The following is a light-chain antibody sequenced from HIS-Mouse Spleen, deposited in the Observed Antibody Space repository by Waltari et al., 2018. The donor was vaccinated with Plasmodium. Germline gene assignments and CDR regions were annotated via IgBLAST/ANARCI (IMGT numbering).Light chain of an antibody. CDR1: SSDVGGYNY. Sequence: QSALTQPASVSGSPGQSIPISCPGTSSDVGGYNYVLWYQQHPGKAPKLMIYDVSNRPSGVSNRFSGSKSGNTASLTISGLQAEDEADYYCSSYTSSSTLVVFGGGTKLTVL. V-gene: IGLV2-14*03. CDR3: SSYTSSSTLVV. J-gene: IGLJ2*01. CDR2: DVS.